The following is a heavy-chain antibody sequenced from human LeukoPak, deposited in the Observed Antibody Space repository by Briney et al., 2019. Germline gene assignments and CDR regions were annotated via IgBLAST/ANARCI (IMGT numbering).Heavy chain of an antibody. V-gene: IGHV3-23*01. J-gene: IGHJ4*02. CDR3: AKRGVVIRVILVGFHKEAYYFDS. D-gene: IGHD3-22*01. Sequence: GGSLRLSCAVSGITLSNYGMSWVRQAPGKGLEWVAGISDSGGSTNYADSVKGRFTISRDNPKNTLYLQMNSLRAEDTAVYFCAKRGVVIRVILVGFHKEAYYFDSWGEGALVTVSS. CDR1: GITLSNYG. CDR2: ISDSGGST.